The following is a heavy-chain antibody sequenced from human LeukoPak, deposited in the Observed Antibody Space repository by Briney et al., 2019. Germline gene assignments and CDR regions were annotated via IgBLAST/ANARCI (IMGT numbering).Heavy chain of an antibody. Sequence: SETLSLTCAVYGGSFSGYYWSWIRQPPGNGLEWIGEINHSGSTNYNPSLKSRVTISVDTSKNQFSLKLSSVTAADTAVYYCARKNSSGWPFYYYGMDVWGQGTTVTVSS. CDR2: INHSGST. V-gene: IGHV4-34*01. CDR1: GGSFSGYY. CDR3: ARKNSSGWPFYYYGMDV. J-gene: IGHJ6*02. D-gene: IGHD6-19*01.